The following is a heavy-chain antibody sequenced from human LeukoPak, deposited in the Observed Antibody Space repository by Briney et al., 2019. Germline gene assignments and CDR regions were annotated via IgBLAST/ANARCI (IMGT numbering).Heavy chain of an antibody. Sequence: GGSLRFSCVASGFTFSSYWMHWVRQAPGKGLEWVSRINEDASTITYADSVKGRFTISRENAMNTLYLQMNSLRAEDTAVYYCVRDLILVWTPGDDFDHWGQGTLVTVSS. J-gene: IGHJ4*02. CDR2: INEDASTI. CDR1: GFTFSSYW. CDR3: VRDLILVWTPGDDFDH. V-gene: IGHV3-74*03. D-gene: IGHD3-16*01.